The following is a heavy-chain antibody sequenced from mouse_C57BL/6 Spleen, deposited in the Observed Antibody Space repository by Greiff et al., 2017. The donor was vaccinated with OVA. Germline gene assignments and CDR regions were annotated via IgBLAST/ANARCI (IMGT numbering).Heavy chain of an antibody. D-gene: IGHD1-1*01. V-gene: IGHV1-18*01. CDR3: ARQDYYGSSYSYWYFDV. J-gene: IGHJ1*03. CDR2: INPNNGGT. CDR1: GYTFTDYN. Sequence: VQLQQSGPELVKPGASVKIPCKASGYTFTDYNMDWVKQSHGKSLEWIGDINPNNGGTIYNQKFKGKATLTVDKSSSTAYMELRSLTSEDTAVYYCARQDYYGSSYSYWYFDVWGTGTTVTVSS.